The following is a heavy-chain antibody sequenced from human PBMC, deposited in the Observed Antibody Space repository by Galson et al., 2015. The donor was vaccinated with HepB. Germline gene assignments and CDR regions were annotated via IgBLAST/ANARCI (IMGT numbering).Heavy chain of an antibody. CDR1: GGSISSGGYY. Sequence: QVQLQESGPGLVKPSETLSLTCTVSGGSISSGGYYWSWIRQHPGKGLEWIGYIYYSGSTYYNPSLKSRVTISVDTSKNQFSLKLSSVTAAGTGVYYCARVVSVLRYFDTLRGYDYFDYWGQGTLVTVSS. CDR3: ARVVSVLRYFDTLRGYDYFDY. V-gene: IGHV4-31*03. J-gene: IGHJ4*02. CDR2: IYYSGST. D-gene: IGHD3-9*01.